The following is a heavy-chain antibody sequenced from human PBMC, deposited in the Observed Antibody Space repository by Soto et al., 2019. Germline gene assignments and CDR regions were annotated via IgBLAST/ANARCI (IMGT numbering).Heavy chain of an antibody. CDR1: GDSVSSNSVA. CDR3: ARDSPGYGDYVLFDY. Sequence: QVQLQQSGPGLVKPSQTLSLTCAISGDSVSSNSVAWNWIRQSPSRGLEWLGRTYYRSKWSNDXXVSVESLITIXXDXSXXQFSLQLDSVTPEDTAVYYCARDSPGYGDYVLFDYWGQGTRVTVSS. CDR2: TYYRSKWSN. D-gene: IGHD4-17*01. J-gene: IGHJ4*02. V-gene: IGHV6-1*01.